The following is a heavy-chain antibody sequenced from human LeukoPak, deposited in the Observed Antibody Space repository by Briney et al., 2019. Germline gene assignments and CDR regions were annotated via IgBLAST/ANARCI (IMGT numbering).Heavy chain of an antibody. CDR3: ARSPLYYYGSGSYYRPRYYFDY. J-gene: IGHJ4*02. D-gene: IGHD3-10*01. CDR2: INPNSGGT. CDR1: GYSFTGNY. V-gene: IGHV1-2*02. Sequence: ASVKVSCKASGYSFTGNYMHWVRRAPGQGLEWMGWINPNSGGTNYAQKFQGRVTMTRDTSISTAYMELSRLRSDDTAVYYCARSPLYYYGSGSYYRPRYYFDYWGQGTLVTVSS.